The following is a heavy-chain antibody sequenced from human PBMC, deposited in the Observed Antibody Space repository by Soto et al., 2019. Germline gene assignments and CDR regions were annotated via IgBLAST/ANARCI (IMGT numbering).Heavy chain of an antibody. V-gene: IGHV1-69*02. CDR2: IIPILGIA. D-gene: IGHD4-17*01. CDR1: GGTFSSYT. Sequence: QVQLVQSGAEVKKPGSSVKVSCKASGGTFSSYTISWVRQAPGQGLEWMGRIIPILGIANYGLKFQGRVTITTDKSTSQAYMELSSVRSEDTAVYYCARAGDGDWRFDYWGQGTLVTVSS. J-gene: IGHJ4*02. CDR3: ARAGDGDWRFDY.